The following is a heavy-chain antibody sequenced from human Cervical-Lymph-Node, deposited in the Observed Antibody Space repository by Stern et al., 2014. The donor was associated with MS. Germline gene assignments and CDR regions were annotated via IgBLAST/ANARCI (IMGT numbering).Heavy chain of an antibody. D-gene: IGHD3-3*01. CDR1: GFSFITSGTR. CDR2: IDWNDKA. CDR3: ARMMGSGYRHYFDS. V-gene: IGHV2-70*04. J-gene: IGHJ4*02. Sequence: QITLKESGPALVKPTQTLTLTCSFSGFSFITSGTRVRWIRQPPGRALEWLARIDWNDKAFYNSSQLTRLSISKDTSKNQVVLTMTNVDPVDTATYYCARMMGSGYRHYFDSWGQGIPVTVSS.